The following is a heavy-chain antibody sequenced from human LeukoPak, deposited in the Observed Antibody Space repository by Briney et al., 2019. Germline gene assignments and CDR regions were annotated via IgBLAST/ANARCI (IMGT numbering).Heavy chain of an antibody. V-gene: IGHV3-64*01. CDR2: ISSNGGST. CDR3: AKGGITMVRGVIVY. J-gene: IGHJ4*02. Sequence: GGSLRLSCAASGFTFSSYAMHWVRQAPGKGLEYVSAISSNGGSTYYANSVKGRFTISRDNSKNTLYLQMGSLRAEDMAVYYCAKGGITMVRGVIVYWGQGTLVTVSS. D-gene: IGHD3-10*01. CDR1: GFTFSSYA.